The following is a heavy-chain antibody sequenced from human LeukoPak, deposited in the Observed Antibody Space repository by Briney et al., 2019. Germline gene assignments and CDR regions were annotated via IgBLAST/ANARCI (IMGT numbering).Heavy chain of an antibody. D-gene: IGHD5-24*01. J-gene: IGHJ3*02. CDR1: GYTFTGYY. V-gene: IGHV1-2*06. CDR2: INANTGGT. CDR3: ARVGDGLNDAFDI. Sequence: GASVKVSCKASGYTFTGYYMNWVRQAPGQGLEWLGRINANTGGTNFAQSFQRRVTMTRDTSITTAYMELSRLRSDDTAVYYCARVGDGLNDAFDIWGQGTMVTVSS.